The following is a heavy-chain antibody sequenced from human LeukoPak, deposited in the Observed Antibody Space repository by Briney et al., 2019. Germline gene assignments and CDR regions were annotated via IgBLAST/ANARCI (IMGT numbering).Heavy chain of an antibody. CDR2: FDPEDGET. CDR3: ATAGGSGQNYSFDY. D-gene: IGHD3-10*01. CDR1: GYTLTELS. J-gene: IGHJ4*02. Sequence: VASVKVSCKVSGYTLTELSMHWVRQAPGKGLEWMGGFDPEDGETIYAQKFQGRVTMTEDTSTDTAYMELSSLRSEDTAVYYCATAGGSGQNYSFDYWGQGTLVTVSS. V-gene: IGHV1-24*01.